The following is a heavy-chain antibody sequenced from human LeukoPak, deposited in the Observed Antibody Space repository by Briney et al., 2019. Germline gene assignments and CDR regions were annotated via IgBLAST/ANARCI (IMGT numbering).Heavy chain of an antibody. CDR1: GGSVSSTTYF. Sequence: PSETLSLTCTVSGGSVSSTTYFWSWIRQPPGKGLEWIASINYSGSTYYNPSLKSRVTISVDTSENQFSLKLSSVTAADTAVYYCARYVVYGSGKHYFDYWGQGTLVTVSS. CDR3: ARYVVYGSGKHYFDY. CDR2: INYSGST. D-gene: IGHD3-10*01. J-gene: IGHJ4*02. V-gene: IGHV4-39*01.